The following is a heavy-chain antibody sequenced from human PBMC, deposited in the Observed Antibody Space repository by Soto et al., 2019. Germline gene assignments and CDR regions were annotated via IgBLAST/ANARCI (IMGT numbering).Heavy chain of an antibody. CDR3: ARPHNHGDYVWVDP. CDR2: VDHMGRP. Sequence: QVQLQESGPGLVKPSETLSLTCSVSGASIGSFYWTWIRQPLGKGLGWIGYVDHMGRPDYNPSFQGRAAISVDTSKNRVFLNVTSVTAADTAVYFCARPHNHGDYVWVDPWGQGTLVTVSS. V-gene: IGHV4-59*08. D-gene: IGHD2-21*01. CDR1: GASIGSFY. J-gene: IGHJ5*02.